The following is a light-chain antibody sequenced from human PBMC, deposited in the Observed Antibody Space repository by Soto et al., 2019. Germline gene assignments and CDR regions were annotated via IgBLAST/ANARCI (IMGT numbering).Light chain of an antibody. CDR1: QSVRSN. Sequence: EIVLTQSPATLSLSPGERATLSCRASQSVRSNLAWYKQKPGQAPRLLIYDASNRATGSAGRFSGSGSGTDFTLTISNIEPEDFAVYYCQQRSNWPWTFGQGAKVEIK. CDR3: QQRSNWPWT. J-gene: IGKJ1*01. V-gene: IGKV3-11*01. CDR2: DAS.